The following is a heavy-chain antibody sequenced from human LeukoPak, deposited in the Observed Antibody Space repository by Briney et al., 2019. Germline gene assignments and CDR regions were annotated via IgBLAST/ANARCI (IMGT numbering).Heavy chain of an antibody. D-gene: IGHD2-2*01. CDR2: ISSSSSYI. Sequence: GGSLRLSCAASGFTFSSYSMNWVRQVPGKGLEWVSSISSSSSYIYYADSVKGRFTISRDNAKNSLYLQMNSLRAEDTAVYYCARVAAAITETDYYMDVWGKGTTATVSS. CDR3: ARVAAAITETDYYMDV. V-gene: IGHV3-21*01. J-gene: IGHJ6*03. CDR1: GFTFSSYS.